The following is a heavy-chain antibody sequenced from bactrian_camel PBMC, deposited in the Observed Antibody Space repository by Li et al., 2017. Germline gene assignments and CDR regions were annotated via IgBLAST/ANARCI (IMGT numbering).Heavy chain of an antibody. CDR1: GFSFDNYY. CDR2: IYSDGSNT. D-gene: IGHD6*01. V-gene: IGHV3-2*01. CDR3: ATDRNQPSIRAGFGY. J-gene: IGHJ6*01. Sequence: QVQLVESGGGLVQPGGSLRVSCAASGFSFDNYYMSWVRQAPGKGLEWVSSIYSDGSNTVYPDSMKGRFIISRDNAKNMVYLQMNSLKSEDTALYYCATDRNQPSIRAGFGYWGQGTQVTVS.